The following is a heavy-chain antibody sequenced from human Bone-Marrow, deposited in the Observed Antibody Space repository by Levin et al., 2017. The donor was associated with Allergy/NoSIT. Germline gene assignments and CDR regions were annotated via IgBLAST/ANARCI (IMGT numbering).Heavy chain of an antibody. CDR2: IFASGGT. D-gene: IGHD5-18*01. V-gene: IGHV4-61*02. J-gene: IGHJ4*02. CDR1: GGSMRSGNHY. Sequence: SETLSLTCTVSGGSMRSGNHYRSWIRQPAGKGLEWIGRIFASGGTNSNPSLKSRLTMSVDTSKNQFSLKLSSVTAADTAVYFCARDRLSYGYDYWGQGTLVTVSS. CDR3: ARDRLSYGYDY.